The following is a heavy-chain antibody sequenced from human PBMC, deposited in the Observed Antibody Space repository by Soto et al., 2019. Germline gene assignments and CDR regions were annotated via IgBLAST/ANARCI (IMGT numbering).Heavy chain of an antibody. D-gene: IGHD6-25*01. CDR1: GGTFSSYA. J-gene: IGHJ6*02. CDR2: IIPIFGTA. Sequence: SVKVSCKASGGTFSSYAISWVRQAPGQGLEWMGGIIPIFGTANYAQKFQGRVTITADESTSTAYMELSSLRSEDTAVYYCARSRDYLPPYYYGMDVWGQGTTVTVSS. V-gene: IGHV1-69*13. CDR3: ARSRDYLPPYYYGMDV.